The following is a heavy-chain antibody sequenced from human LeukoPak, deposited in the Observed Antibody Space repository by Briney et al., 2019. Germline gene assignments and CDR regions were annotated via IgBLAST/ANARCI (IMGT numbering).Heavy chain of an antibody. J-gene: IGHJ6*04. CDR2: ISSSSSYI. Sequence: PGGSLRLSCAASRFTFSSYSMNWVRQAPGKGLEWVSSISSSSSYIYYADSVKGRFTISRDNAKNSPYLQMNSLRAEDTAVYYCAELGITMIGGVWGKGTTVTISS. V-gene: IGHV3-21*01. CDR1: RFTFSSYS. CDR3: AELGITMIGGV. D-gene: IGHD3-10*02.